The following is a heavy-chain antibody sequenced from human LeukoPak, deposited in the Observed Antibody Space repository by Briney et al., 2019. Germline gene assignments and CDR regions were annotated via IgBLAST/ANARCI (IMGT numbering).Heavy chain of an antibody. Sequence: GRSLRLSCAASGFTFGSYGMHWVRQAPGKGLEWVAVISYDGSNKYYADSVKGRFTISRDNSKNTLYLQMNSLRAEDTAVYYCAKAGYSSGWYWGQGTLVTVSS. CDR2: ISYDGSNK. V-gene: IGHV3-30*18. CDR3: AKAGYSSGWY. D-gene: IGHD6-19*01. CDR1: GFTFGSYG. J-gene: IGHJ4*02.